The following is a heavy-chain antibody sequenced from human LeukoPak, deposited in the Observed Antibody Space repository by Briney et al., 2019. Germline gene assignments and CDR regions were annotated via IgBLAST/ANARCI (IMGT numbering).Heavy chain of an antibody. CDR1: GYTFTSYA. CDR2: INTNTGNP. J-gene: IGHJ4*02. D-gene: IGHD3-10*01. CDR3: ARTPSSLLPMVRGISDY. V-gene: IGHV7-4-1*02. Sequence: ASVKVSCKASGYTFTSYAMNWVRQAPGQGLEWMGWINTNTGNPTYAQGFTGRFVFSLDTSVGTAYLQISSLQAEDTAVYFCARTPSSLLPMVRGISDYWGQGTLVTVSS.